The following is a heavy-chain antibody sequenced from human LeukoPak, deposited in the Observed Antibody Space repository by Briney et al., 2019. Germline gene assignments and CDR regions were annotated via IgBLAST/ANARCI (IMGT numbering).Heavy chain of an antibody. Sequence: SETLSLTCTVSGGSISSYYWSWIRQPPGKGLEWIGYIYYSGSTYYNPSLKSRVTISVDTSKNQFSLKLSSVTAADTAVYYCARDREAVAGTSSWFDPWGQGTLVTVSS. CDR3: ARDREAVAGTSSWFDP. CDR2: IYYSGST. D-gene: IGHD6-19*01. J-gene: IGHJ5*02. V-gene: IGHV4-59*12. CDR1: GGSISSYY.